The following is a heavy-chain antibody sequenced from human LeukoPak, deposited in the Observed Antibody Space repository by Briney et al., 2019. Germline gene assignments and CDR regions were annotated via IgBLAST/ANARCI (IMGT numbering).Heavy chain of an antibody. D-gene: IGHD2-2*01. V-gene: IGHV3-21*01. CDR2: ISSSSSYI. CDR1: GFTFSSYS. Sequence: PGGSLRLSCAASGFTFSSYSMNRVRQAPGKGLEWVSSISSSSSYIYYADSAKGRFTISRDNAKNSLYLQMNSLRAEDTAVYYCAREVRDIVVVPAALDYWGQGTLVTVSS. CDR3: AREVRDIVVVPAALDY. J-gene: IGHJ4*02.